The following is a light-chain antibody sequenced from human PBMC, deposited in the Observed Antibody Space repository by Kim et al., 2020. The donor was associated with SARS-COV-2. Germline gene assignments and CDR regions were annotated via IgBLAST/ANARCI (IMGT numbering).Light chain of an antibody. CDR1: KLGGKY. CDR3: QAWDSSAVV. V-gene: IGLV3-1*01. Sequence: VSPGQTASITCSGDKLGGKYTSWYQQKPGKSPVLVIYQETKRPTGIPERFSGCTSVNTATLTISGTQAVDEADYYCQAWDSSAVVFGGGTQLTVL. CDR2: QET. J-gene: IGLJ3*02.